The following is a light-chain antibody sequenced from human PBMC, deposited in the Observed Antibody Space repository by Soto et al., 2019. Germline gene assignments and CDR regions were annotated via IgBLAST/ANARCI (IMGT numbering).Light chain of an antibody. Sequence: QSVLTQPPSASGTPGQRVTISCSGSSSNIGSNPVSWYQQLPGTAPKSLIYSDNQRPPGVPDRISGSRSGTSASLAISGLQSEDEAEYYCAAWDDSLRGRVFGGGTQLTVL. CDR3: AAWDDSLRGRV. V-gene: IGLV1-44*01. CDR1: SSNIGSNP. J-gene: IGLJ2*01. CDR2: SDN.